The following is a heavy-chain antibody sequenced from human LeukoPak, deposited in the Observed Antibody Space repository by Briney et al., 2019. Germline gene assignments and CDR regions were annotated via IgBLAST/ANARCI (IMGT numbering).Heavy chain of an antibody. D-gene: IGHD3-3*01. J-gene: IGHJ5*02. CDR1: GGSISSYY. V-gene: IGHV4-59*01. CDR3: ARVRLLEWTVNWGGWIDP. CDR2: IYYSGST. Sequence: SETLSLTCTVSGGSISSYYWSWIRQPPGKGLEWIGYIYYSGSTNYNPSLKSRVTISVDTSKNQFSLKLSSVTAADTAVYCCARVRLLEWTVNWGGWIDPWGQGTLVTVSS.